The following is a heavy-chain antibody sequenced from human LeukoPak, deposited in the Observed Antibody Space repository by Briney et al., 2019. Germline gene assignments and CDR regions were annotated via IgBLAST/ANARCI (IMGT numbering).Heavy chain of an antibody. CDR3: ARARMICDYYVGSFGY. V-gene: IGHV4-59*12. CDR1: GGSISSYY. Sequence: SETLSLTCTVSGGSISSYYWSWIRQPPGKGLEWIGYIYYSGSTNYNPSLKSRVTISVDTSKNQFSLKLSSVTAADTAVYYCARARMICDYYVGSFGYWGQGTLVTVSS. CDR2: IYYSGST. D-gene: IGHD3-16*01. J-gene: IGHJ4*02.